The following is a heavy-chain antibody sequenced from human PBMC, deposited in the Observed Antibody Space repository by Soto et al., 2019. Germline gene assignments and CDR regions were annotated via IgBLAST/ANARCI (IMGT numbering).Heavy chain of an antibody. J-gene: IGHJ4*02. D-gene: IGHD1-1*01. Sequence: QVHLVQSGAEVKKPGASVKVSCKCSGYTFTSYGITLVRQAPGQGLEWMGWISAHNGNTDYAQKLQGRVTVTRDTSTSTAYMELRSLRSDDTAVYYCARGRYGDYWGQGALVTVSS. V-gene: IGHV1-18*01. CDR2: ISAHNGNT. CDR3: ARGRYGDY. CDR1: GYTFTSYG.